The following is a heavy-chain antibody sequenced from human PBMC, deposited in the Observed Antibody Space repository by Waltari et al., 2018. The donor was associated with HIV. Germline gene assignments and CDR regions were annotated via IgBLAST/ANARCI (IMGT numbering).Heavy chain of an antibody. V-gene: IGHV1-2*02. CDR3: ARPVAATFYFDD. Sequence: QVQLVQSGAEVKKPGASVKVSCKTSGYSLTAYYMHWVRQAPGHGLEWIVWMNPNTGGTNDAQKFQGRVTMTWDTSISTIYMDLNRLTSDDTAIYYCARPVAATFYFDDWGQGTLVTVSS. CDR2: MNPNTGGT. CDR1: GYSLTAYY. J-gene: IGHJ4*02. D-gene: IGHD6-19*01.